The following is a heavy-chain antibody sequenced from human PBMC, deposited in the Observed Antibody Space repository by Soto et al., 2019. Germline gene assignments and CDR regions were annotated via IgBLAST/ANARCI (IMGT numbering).Heavy chain of an antibody. Sequence: GVLRLSCAASGFTFSSYAMSWVRQAPGKGLEWVSAISGSGGSTYYADSVKGRFTISRDNSKDTLYLQMNSLRAEDTAVYYCAKSGNYDSSGYYLDAFDIWGQGTMVTVSS. CDR3: AKSGNYDSSGYYLDAFDI. CDR1: GFTFSSYA. CDR2: ISGSGGST. D-gene: IGHD3-22*01. V-gene: IGHV3-23*01. J-gene: IGHJ3*02.